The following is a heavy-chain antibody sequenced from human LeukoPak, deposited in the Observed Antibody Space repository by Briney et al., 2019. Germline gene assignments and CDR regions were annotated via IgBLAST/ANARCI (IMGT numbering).Heavy chain of an antibody. CDR2: ISSSSSYI. CDR3: AREGSYYDSSGYYWFDP. J-gene: IGHJ5*02. V-gene: IGHV3-21*01. D-gene: IGHD3-22*01. CDR1: GFTFSSYS. Sequence: GGSLRLSCAASGFTFSSYSMNWVRQAPGKGLEWVSSISSSSSYIYYADSVKGRFTISRDNAKNSLYLQMNSLRAEDTAVYYCAREGSYYDSSGYYWFDPWGQGTLVTVSS.